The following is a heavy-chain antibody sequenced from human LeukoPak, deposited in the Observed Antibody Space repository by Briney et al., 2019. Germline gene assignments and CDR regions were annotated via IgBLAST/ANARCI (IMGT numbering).Heavy chain of an antibody. Sequence: GGSLRLSCAASGFTFSSYGMHWVRQAPGKGLELVAVIWYDGSNKYYADSVKGRFTISRDNSKNTLYLQMSSLRAEDTAVYYCARDRIYHYFDYWGQGTLVTVSS. CDR3: ARDRIYHYFDY. V-gene: IGHV3-33*01. CDR2: IWYDGSNK. CDR1: GFTFSSYG. D-gene: IGHD5/OR15-5a*01. J-gene: IGHJ4*02.